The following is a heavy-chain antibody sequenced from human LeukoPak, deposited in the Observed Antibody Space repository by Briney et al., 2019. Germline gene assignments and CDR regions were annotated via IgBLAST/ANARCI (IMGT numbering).Heavy chain of an antibody. CDR1: GGSIFSSNSY. J-gene: IGHJ5*01. CDR2: IYYSGST. Sequence: SETLSLTCTVSGGSIFSSNSYWGWIRQPPGKGLEWIGNIYYSGSTYYNPSLKSRVTISVDTSKNQFSLKLSSVTAADTAVYYCATLTTPGWFNPWGQGTLVTVSS. V-gene: IGHV4-39*07. D-gene: IGHD1-1*01. CDR3: ATLTTPGWFNP.